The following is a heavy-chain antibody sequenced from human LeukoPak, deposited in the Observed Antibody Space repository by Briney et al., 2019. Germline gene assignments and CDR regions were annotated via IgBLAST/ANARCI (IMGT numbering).Heavy chain of an antibody. CDR3: ARVYYYYMDV. CDR2: IYYSGGT. V-gene: IGHV4-39*01. CDR1: GGSISSSSYY. J-gene: IGHJ6*03. Sequence: SETLSLTCTVSGGSISSSSYYWGWIRQPPGKGLEWIGSIYYSGGTYYNPSLKSRVTISVDTSKNQFSLKLSSVTAADTAVYYCARVYYYYMDVWGKGTTVTVSS.